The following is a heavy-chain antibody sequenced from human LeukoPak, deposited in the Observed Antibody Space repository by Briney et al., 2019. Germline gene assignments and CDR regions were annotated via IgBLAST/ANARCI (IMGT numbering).Heavy chain of an antibody. D-gene: IGHD3-10*01. Sequence: GGSLRLSCAASGFTFSSYGMHWVRQAPGKGLEWVAVIWYDGSNKYYADSVKGRFTISRDNSKNTLYLQMNSLRAEDTAVYYCARDRGYGSGSYFFYYYGMNVWGKGTTVTVSS. CDR2: IWYDGSNK. CDR1: GFTFSSYG. V-gene: IGHV3-33*01. J-gene: IGHJ6*04. CDR3: ARDRGYGSGSYFFYYYGMNV.